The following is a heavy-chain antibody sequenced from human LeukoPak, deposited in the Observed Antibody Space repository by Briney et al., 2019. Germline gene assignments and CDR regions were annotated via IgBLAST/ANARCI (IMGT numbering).Heavy chain of an antibody. J-gene: IGHJ4*02. CDR1: GFTFSSYA. V-gene: IGHV3-30-3*01. CDR3: ASPGSGWHF. CDR2: ISYDGSNK. D-gene: IGHD6-19*01. Sequence: GGSLRLSCAASGFTFSSYAMHWVRQAPGKGLEWVAVISYDGSNKYYADSVKGRFTISIDNSKNTLYLQMNSLRAEDTAVYYCASPGSGWHFWGQGTLVTVSS.